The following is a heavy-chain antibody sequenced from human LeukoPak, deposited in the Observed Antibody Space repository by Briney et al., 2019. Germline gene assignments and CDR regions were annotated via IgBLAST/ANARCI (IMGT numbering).Heavy chain of an antibody. CDR2: TYYKSKWYN. V-gene: IGHV6-1*01. J-gene: IGHJ5*02. D-gene: IGHD3-22*01. CDR1: GDSVSSNSAA. Sequence: SQTLSLTCAISGDSVSSNSAAWNWIRRSPSRGLEWLGRTYYKSKWYNDYAVSVKSRITINPDTSKNQFSLQLNSVTPEDTAVHYCARAGVDYYDSSGYPIYYFDPWGQGTLVTVSS. CDR3: ARAGVDYYDSSGYPIYYFDP.